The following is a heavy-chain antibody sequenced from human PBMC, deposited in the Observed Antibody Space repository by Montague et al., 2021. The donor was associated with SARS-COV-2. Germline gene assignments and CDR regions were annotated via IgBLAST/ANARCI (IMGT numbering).Heavy chain of an antibody. CDR3: ARVRYYGSGTSLGMDV. CDR1: GGSFSGYY. CDR2: INHSGGT. V-gene: IGHV4-34*01. D-gene: IGHD3-10*01. Sequence: SETLSLTCAGYGGSFSGYYWSWIRQPPGKGLEWIGEINHSGGTNYNPSLKSRVTISVDTSKNQFSLKLSSVTAADTAVYYCARVRYYGSGTSLGMDVWGQGPTVTVSS. J-gene: IGHJ6*02.